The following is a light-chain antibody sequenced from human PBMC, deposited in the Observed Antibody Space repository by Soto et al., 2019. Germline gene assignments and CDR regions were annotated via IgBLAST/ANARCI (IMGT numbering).Light chain of an antibody. CDR2: EAS. CDR3: QNFDSATQT. J-gene: IGKJ1*01. V-gene: IGKV3-15*01. Sequence: VMTQAPVTLSVAPGEGVTLSCRASQNVGTKLAWYQHMPGQDPRILIYEASNLQSGVPSRFRGGGSGTEFNLTISRLQTEDVATYECQNFDSATQTFGQGTKVDIK. CDR1: QNVGTK.